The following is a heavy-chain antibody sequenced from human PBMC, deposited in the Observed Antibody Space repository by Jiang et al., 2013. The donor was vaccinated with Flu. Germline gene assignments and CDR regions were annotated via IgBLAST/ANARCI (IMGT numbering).Heavy chain of an antibody. CDR3: ARDLSDSSGYDY. Sequence: GQGLEWMGWINPNSGGTNYAQKFQGWVTMTRDTSISTAYMELSRLRSDDTAVYYCARDLSDSSGYDYWGQGTLVTVSS. CDR2: INPNSGGT. V-gene: IGHV1-2*04. D-gene: IGHD3-22*01. J-gene: IGHJ4*02.